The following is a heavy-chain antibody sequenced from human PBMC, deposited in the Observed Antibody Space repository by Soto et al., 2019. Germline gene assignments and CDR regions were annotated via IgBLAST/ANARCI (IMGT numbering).Heavy chain of an antibody. Sequence: GGSLRLSCEASGFIFSDHAMSWVRQAPGKGLEWVGRIKSKTDGGTTDYAAPVKGRFTISRDDSKNTLYLQMNSLKTEDTAVYYCTRDIDYDSTLYYYYYGMDVWGQGTTVTVSS. CDR3: TRDIDYDSTLYYYYYGMDV. CDR2: IKSKTDGGTT. D-gene: IGHD3-22*01. V-gene: IGHV3-15*01. J-gene: IGHJ6*02. CDR1: GFIFSDHA.